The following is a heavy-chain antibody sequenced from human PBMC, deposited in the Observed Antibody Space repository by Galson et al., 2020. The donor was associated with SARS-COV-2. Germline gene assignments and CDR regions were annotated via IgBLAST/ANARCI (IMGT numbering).Heavy chain of an antibody. CDR3: ASSAFEYDYYGMDV. CDR1: GGSISSSSYY. CDR2: IYYSGST. V-gene: IGHV4-39*07. D-gene: IGHD3-9*01. J-gene: IGHJ6*02. Sequence: SETLSLTCTVSGGSISSSSYYWGWIRQPPGKGLEWIGSIYYSGSTYYNPSLKSRVTISVDTSKNQFSLKLSSGTAADTAVYYCASSAFEYDYYGMDVWGQGTTVTVSS.